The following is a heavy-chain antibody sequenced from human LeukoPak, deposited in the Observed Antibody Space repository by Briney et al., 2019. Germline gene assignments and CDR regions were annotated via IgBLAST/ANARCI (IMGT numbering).Heavy chain of an antibody. J-gene: IGHJ4*02. CDR3: ARGGGYGDYYFDY. CDR1: GGSVSTGSYY. D-gene: IGHD4-17*01. CDR2: IYTSGST. V-gene: IGHV4-61*02. Sequence: PSETLSLTCTVSGGSVSTGSYYWSWIRQPAGRGLEWIGRIYTSGSTNYNPSLKSRVAMSVDTSKNQFSLKLSSVTAADTAVYYCARGGGYGDYYFDYWGQGTLVTVSS.